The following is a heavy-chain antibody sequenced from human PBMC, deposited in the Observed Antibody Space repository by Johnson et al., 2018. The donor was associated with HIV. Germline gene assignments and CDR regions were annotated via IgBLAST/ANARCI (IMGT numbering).Heavy chain of an antibody. D-gene: IGHD3-3*01. J-gene: IGHJ3*02. V-gene: IGHV3-74*01. CDR1: GFTFSSYW. CDR3: ARDRGRAYYNFWSGTRSACAFDI. Sequence: VQLVESGGGLVQPGGSLSLSCAASGFTFSSYWMHWVRQAPGKGLVWVSRINSDGSSTSYADSVKGRFTISRDNAKNTLYLQMNSLRAEDTAVYYCARDRGRAYYNFWSGTRSACAFDIWGQGTMVTVSS. CDR2: INSDGSST.